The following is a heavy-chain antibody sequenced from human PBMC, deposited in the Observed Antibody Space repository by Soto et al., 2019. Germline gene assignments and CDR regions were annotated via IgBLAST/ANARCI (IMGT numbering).Heavy chain of an antibody. CDR3: ARRRQAVCGYPQPYIWFDP. CDR1: GGSFSGYY. J-gene: IGHJ5*02. Sequence: SETLSLTCAVYGGSFSGYYWSWIRQPPGEGLEGIGEINHSGSTNYNPSLKSRVTISGETSNNQFSLKLSSVTAAEPAAFYGARRRQAVCGYPQPYIWFDPWGQGTLVTVPS. V-gene: IGHV4-34*01. CDR2: INHSGST. D-gene: IGHD3-22*01.